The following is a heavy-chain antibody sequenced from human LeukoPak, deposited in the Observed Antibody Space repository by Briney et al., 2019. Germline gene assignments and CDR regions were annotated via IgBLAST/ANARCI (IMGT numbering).Heavy chain of an antibody. J-gene: IGHJ4*02. Sequence: GGSLRLSCAASGFTFNIYSMNWVRQAPGKELEWISYLSRSTTIIYYADSVKGRFTISRDNAKNSLYLQMNSLRAEDTAMYYCARSGWYDDFDYLGQGTLVTVSS. CDR1: GFTFNIYS. V-gene: IGHV3-48*01. D-gene: IGHD6-19*01. CDR3: ARSGWYDDFDY. CDR2: LSRSTTII.